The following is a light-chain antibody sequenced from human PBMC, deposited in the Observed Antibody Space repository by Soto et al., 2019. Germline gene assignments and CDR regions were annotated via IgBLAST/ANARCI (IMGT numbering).Light chain of an antibody. J-gene: IGLJ2*01. CDR3: AEWDDSLRGAL. V-gene: IGLV1-47*01. CDR1: SSNIGSNY. Sequence: QSVLTQPPSASGTPGQRVTISCSGSSSNIGSNYVYWYQQLPGTAPKLLIYRNNQRPSGVPDRFSGSKSGTSASLAISGLRSEDDADYYCAEWDDSLRGALFGGGTKLTVL. CDR2: RNN.